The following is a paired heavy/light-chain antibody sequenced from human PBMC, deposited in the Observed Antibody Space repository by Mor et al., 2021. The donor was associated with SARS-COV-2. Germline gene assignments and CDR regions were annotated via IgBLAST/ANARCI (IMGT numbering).Heavy chain of an antibody. D-gene: IGHD3-3*01. Sequence: QVQLVQSGAEVKKPESSVKVSCKASGGTFITYAINWVRQAPGQGLEWMGEIVPVLNTSKYAQKFQGRVTITADKSTNTAYMELSSLRSEDTAVYYCARNPARITVFGVVIDNDAFDIWGQGTMVTVSS. CDR2: IVPVLNTS. V-gene: IGHV1-69*06. CDR3: ARNPARITVFGVVIDNDAFDI. CDR1: GGTFITYA. J-gene: IGHJ3*02.
Light chain of an antibody. CDR2: STN. J-gene: IGLJ3*02. CDR1: SGSVSTSHY. V-gene: IGLV8-61*01. Sequence: QTVLTQEPSFSVSPGGTVTLTCGLSSGSVSTSHYPSWYQQTPGQTPRTLIYSTNTRSSGVPDRFSGSILGKKAALTITGAQADDESDYYCVLYMDGGIWVFGGGTKLTVL. CDR3: VLYMDGGIWV.